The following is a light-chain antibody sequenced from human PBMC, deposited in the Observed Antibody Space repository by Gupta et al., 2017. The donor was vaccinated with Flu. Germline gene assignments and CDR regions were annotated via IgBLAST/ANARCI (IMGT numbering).Light chain of an antibody. CDR2: AAS. V-gene: IGKV1-39*01. J-gene: IGKJ1*01. CDR1: QRISSY. CDR3: QQRDSTPWT. Sequence: DIQMTQSPSSLSASVGDRVTITCRASQRISSYLNWYQQKPGKAPKLLIYAASRLKSGVPSRFSGSGCGTDFTLTISRRQPEDFANYYCQQRDSTPWTFGQGTKVEIK.